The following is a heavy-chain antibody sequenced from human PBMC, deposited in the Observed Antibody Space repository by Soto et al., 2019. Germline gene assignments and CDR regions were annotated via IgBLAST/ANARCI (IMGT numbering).Heavy chain of an antibody. J-gene: IGHJ4*02. D-gene: IGHD6-19*01. CDR2: LSGSGGST. CDR3: AKDKWLGYFDY. V-gene: IGHV3-23*01. CDR1: GFTFSSFA. Sequence: VGSLRLSCAASGFTFSSFAMSWVRQAPGKGLEWVSGLSGSGGSTYYADSVRGRFTISRDNSKNTLYLQMNNLTAEDTAVYYCAKDKWLGYFDYWGQGTLVTVSS.